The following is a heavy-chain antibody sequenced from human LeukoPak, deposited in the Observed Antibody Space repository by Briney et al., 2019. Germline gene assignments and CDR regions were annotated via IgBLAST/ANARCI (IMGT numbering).Heavy chain of an antibody. CDR1: GFTFDDYA. V-gene: IGHV3-9*01. CDR2: ISWNSGSI. D-gene: IGHD4-17*01. CDR3: AKDSSDYGDYDRAFEI. Sequence: GGSLRLSCAASGFTFDDYAMHWVRQAPGKGLEWVSGISWNSGSIGYADSVKGRFTISRDNAKNSLYLQMNSLRAEDTALYYCAKDSSDYGDYDRAFEIWGQGTMVTVSS. J-gene: IGHJ3*02.